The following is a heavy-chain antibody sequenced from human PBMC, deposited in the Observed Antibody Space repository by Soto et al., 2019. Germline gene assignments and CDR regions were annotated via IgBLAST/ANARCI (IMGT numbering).Heavy chain of an antibody. CDR2: IYYSGST. D-gene: IGHD6-13*01. CDR1: GCSISSSSYY. J-gene: IGHJ4*02. Sequence: SETLSLTCTVSGCSISSSSYYWGWIRQPPGKGLEWIGSIYYSGSTYYNPSLKSRVTISVDTSKNQFSLKLSSVTAADTAVYYCARIGEQQLVPDYWGQGTLVTVSS. V-gene: IGHV4-39*01. CDR3: ARIGEQQLVPDY.